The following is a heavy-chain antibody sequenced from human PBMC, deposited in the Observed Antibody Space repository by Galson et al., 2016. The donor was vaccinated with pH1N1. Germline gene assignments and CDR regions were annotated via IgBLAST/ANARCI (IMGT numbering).Heavy chain of an antibody. Sequence: SLRLSCAASGFTFSNYWMHWVRQVPGKGLEWVANIKEDGSEKYHVDSVRGRFSISRDNAKNSLYLQMNSLRGEDTAVYYCARAIGSRSSYWGQGTLVTVSS. J-gene: IGHJ4*02. CDR1: GFTFSNYW. CDR2: IKEDGSEK. V-gene: IGHV3-7*01. D-gene: IGHD3-16*02. CDR3: ARAIGSRSSY.